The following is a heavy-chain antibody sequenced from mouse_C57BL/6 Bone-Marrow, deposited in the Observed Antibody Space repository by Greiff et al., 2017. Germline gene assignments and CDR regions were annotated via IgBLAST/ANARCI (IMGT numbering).Heavy chain of an antibody. CDR1: GYTFTSYW. CDR3: ARGGAMVTGRLGT. V-gene: IGHV1-55*01. CDR2: IYPGSGST. J-gene: IGHJ3*01. D-gene: IGHD2-1*01. Sequence: QVQLQQPGAELVKPGASVKMSCKASGYTFTSYWITWVKQRPGQGLEWIGDIYPGSGSTNYNEKFKSKATLTVDTSSSTAYMQLSSLTSEDSAVYYWARGGAMVTGRLGTWGQGTLVTVSA.